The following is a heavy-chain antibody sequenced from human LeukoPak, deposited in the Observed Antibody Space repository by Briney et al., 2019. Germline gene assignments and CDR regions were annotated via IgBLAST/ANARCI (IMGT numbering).Heavy chain of an antibody. J-gene: IGHJ5*02. CDR2: IYHSGST. V-gene: IGHV4-30-2*01. Sequence: SETLSLTCAVSGGSISSGGYSWSWIRQPPGKGLEWIGYIYHSGSTYYNPSLKSRVTISVDRSKNQFSLRVSSVTAADTAVYYCARGGEYLPKNWFDPWGQGTLVTVSS. CDR1: GGSISSGGYS. D-gene: IGHD3-10*01. CDR3: ARGGEYLPKNWFDP.